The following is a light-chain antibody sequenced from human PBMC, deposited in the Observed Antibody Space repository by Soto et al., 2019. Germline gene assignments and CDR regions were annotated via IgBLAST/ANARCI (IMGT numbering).Light chain of an antibody. CDR1: QNIRNL. J-gene: IGKJ5*01. Sequence: DIQMTQSPSTLSAAVGDSVTITCRASQNIRNLLAWYQQKPGKAPELLIYAASTLQSGDPSRFSGSGSGTDFTLTVSSLQPEDFATYYCQQSYSTPPTFGQGTRREIK. V-gene: IGKV1-39*01. CDR2: AAS. CDR3: QQSYSTPPT.